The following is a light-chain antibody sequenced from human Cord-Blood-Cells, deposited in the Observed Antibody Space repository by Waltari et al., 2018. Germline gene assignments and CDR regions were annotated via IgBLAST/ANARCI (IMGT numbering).Light chain of an antibody. J-gene: IGLJ3*02. CDR2: RNK. CDR3: AAWDDSLSGSWV. CDR1: SSNIGSNY. V-gene: IGLV1-47*01. Sequence: QSVLTQPPSASGTPGQRVTISCSGSSSNIGSNYVYWYQQLPGTAPKLLIYRNKQRPSGVPGRFSGSKSGTSASLAISGLRSEDEADYYCAAWDDSLSGSWVFGGGTKLTVL.